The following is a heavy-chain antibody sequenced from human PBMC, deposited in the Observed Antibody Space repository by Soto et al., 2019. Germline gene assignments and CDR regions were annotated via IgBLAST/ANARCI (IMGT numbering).Heavy chain of an antibody. CDR1: GYAFTSYW. CDR3: ARGYCTTTICDPWFDP. Sequence: PGESLKISCTGSGYAFTSYWIAWVRQMPGKGLEWMGIIYPGDSDTRYSPSFQGQVTISADKSITTAYLQWSSLKASDTAMYYCARGYCTTTICDPWFDPWGQG. CDR2: IYPGDSDT. D-gene: IGHD2-2*01. V-gene: IGHV5-51*01. J-gene: IGHJ5*02.